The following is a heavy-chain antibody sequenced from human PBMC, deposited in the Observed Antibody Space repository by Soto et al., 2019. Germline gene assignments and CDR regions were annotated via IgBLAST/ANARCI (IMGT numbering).Heavy chain of an antibody. Sequence: SVKVSCKASGGTFSSYAISWVRQAPGQGLEWMGGIIPIFGTANYAQKFQGRVTITADESTSTAYMELSSLRPEDTAVYYCARDGGYCSSTSCHTGGWFDPWGQGTLVTVSS. J-gene: IGHJ5*02. CDR2: IIPIFGTA. CDR3: ARDGGYCSSTSCHTGGWFDP. CDR1: GGTFSSYA. V-gene: IGHV1-69*13. D-gene: IGHD2-2*02.